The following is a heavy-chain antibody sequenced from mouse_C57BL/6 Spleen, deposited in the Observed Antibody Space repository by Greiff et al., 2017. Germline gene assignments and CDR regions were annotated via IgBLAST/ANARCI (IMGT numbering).Heavy chain of an antibody. CDR3: ARNYDY. Sequence: QVQLQQSGAELVKPGASVMISCTASGYAFSSYWLNWVLQRPGKGLEWIGQISPGDGDPNYNGKFTGKATLTADKSSSTAYMQLSSRTAEDSAVYFCARNYDYGGQGTTLTVSS. CDR1: GYAFSSYW. D-gene: IGHD2-1*01. CDR2: ISPGDGDP. J-gene: IGHJ2*01. V-gene: IGHV1-80*01.